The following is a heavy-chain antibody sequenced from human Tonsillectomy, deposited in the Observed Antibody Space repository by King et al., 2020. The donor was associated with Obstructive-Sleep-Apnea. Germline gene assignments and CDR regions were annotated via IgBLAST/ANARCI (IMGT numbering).Heavy chain of an antibody. V-gene: IGHV3-9*01. Sequence: VQLVESGGGLVQPGRSLRLSCAASGFNLDDYAMHWVRQVPGKGLEWVSGLSWNSGNKGYAASVKGRFTITRDNAKNSLYLQMNSLRAEDTALYYCAKDMGFDTGGGFDYWGQGALVTVFS. CDR3: AKDMGFDTGGGFDY. D-gene: IGHD1-26*01. CDR1: GFNLDDYA. J-gene: IGHJ4*02. CDR2: LSWNSGNK.